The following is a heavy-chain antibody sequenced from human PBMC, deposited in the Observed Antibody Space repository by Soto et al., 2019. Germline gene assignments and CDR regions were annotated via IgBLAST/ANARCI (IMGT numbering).Heavy chain of an antibody. CDR3: AKWGPGDYGDYEDAFDI. J-gene: IGHJ3*02. CDR2: ISWNSGSI. D-gene: IGHD4-17*01. Sequence: EVQLVESGGGLVQPGRSLRLSCAASGFTFDDYAMHWVRQAPGKGLEWVSGISWNSGSIGYADSVKGRFTISRDNAKNSLYLQMNSLRAEDTALYYCAKWGPGDYGDYEDAFDIWGQGTMVTVSS. CDR1: GFTFDDYA. V-gene: IGHV3-9*01.